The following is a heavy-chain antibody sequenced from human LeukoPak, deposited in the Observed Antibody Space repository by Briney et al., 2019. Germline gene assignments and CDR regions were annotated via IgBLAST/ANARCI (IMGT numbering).Heavy chain of an antibody. CDR2: IYSGGST. D-gene: IGHD2-21*01. CDR3: AKRARCGGDCYIDY. J-gene: IGHJ4*02. V-gene: IGHV3-53*01. CDR1: GFTVSSNY. Sequence: GGSLRLSCAASGFTVSSNYMSWVRQAPGKGLEWVSVIYSGGSTYYADSVKGRFTISRDNSKNTLSLQMNSLRAEDTAVYYCAKRARCGGDCYIDYWGQGTLVTVSS.